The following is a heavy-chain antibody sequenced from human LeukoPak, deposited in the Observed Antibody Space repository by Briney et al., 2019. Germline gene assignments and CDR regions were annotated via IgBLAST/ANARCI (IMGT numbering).Heavy chain of an antibody. CDR3: ATSSIAARPYFDY. CDR1: GYTFTGYY. V-gene: IGHV1-2*02. D-gene: IGHD6-6*01. J-gene: IGHJ4*02. Sequence: GASVKVSCKASGYTFTGYYMHWVRQAPGQGLAWMGWINPNSGGTNYAQKFQGRVTMTRDTSISTAYMELSRLRSDDTAVYYCATSSIAARPYFDYWGQGTLVTVSS. CDR2: INPNSGGT.